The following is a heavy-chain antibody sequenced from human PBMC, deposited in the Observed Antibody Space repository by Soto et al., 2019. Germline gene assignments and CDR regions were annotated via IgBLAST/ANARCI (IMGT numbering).Heavy chain of an antibody. V-gene: IGHV1-69*12. CDR3: ARVDSSMFEGGEWFDP. CDR1: GGTFNRQA. J-gene: IGHJ5*02. Sequence: QVVQSGAEVKKPGSSVKVSCKASGGTFNRQAFSWVRQAPGQGLEWMGGFIPIFGTTDYSQKFQGRVTITAAEATSTAYMELSSLTSYDTAVYYCARVDSSMFEGGEWFDPWGQGPLVTVSS. CDR2: FIPIFGTT. D-gene: IGHD3-10*02.